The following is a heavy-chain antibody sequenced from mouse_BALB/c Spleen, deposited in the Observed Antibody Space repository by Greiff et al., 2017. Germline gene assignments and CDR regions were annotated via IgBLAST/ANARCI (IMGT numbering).Heavy chain of an antibody. J-gene: IGHJ2*01. CDR2: IYPGDGDT. CDR1: GYAFSSSW. Sequence: QVQLQQSGPELVKPGASVKISCKASGYAFSSSWMNWVKQRPGQGLEWIGRIYPGDGDTNYNGKFKGKATLTADKSSSTAYMQLNSLTSVDSAVYFYAMGGWLLLDYWGQGTTLTVSS. CDR3: AMGGWLLLDY. V-gene: IGHV1-82*01. D-gene: IGHD2-3*01.